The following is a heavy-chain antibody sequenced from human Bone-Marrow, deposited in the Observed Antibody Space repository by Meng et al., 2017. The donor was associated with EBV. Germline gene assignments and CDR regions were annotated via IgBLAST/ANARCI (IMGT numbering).Heavy chain of an antibody. CDR3: VRFSNYVLDH. CDR2: IHGYSANT. Sequence: PLGPSGGEVQKPGASVRVSCKTSGYTFSSFTLNWVRQVPGQGFEWVGWIHGYSANTHYAQKFHGRVNMSTDTSTDTSYMELKNLRPDDTAIYYCVRFSNYVLDHWGQGTLVTVSS. V-gene: IGHV1-18*01. D-gene: IGHD3-10*01. J-gene: IGHJ4*02. CDR1: GYTFSSFT.